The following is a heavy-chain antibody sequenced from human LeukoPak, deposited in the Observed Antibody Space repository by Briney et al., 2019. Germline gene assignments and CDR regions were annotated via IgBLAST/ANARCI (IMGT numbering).Heavy chain of an antibody. Sequence: GESLKISCKGSGYSFTSYWIGWVRQMPGKGLEWMGITYPGDSDTRYSPSFQGQVTISADKSISTAYLQWSSLKASDTAMYYCASANYDILTGGYYFDYWGQGTLVTVSS. V-gene: IGHV5-51*01. CDR3: ASANYDILTGGYYFDY. J-gene: IGHJ4*02. CDR2: TYPGDSDT. CDR1: GYSFTSYW. D-gene: IGHD3-9*01.